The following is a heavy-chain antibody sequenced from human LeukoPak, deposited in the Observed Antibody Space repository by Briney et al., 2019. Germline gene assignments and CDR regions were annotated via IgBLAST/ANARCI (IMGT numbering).Heavy chain of an antibody. CDR3: AAPLIGNSVADY. J-gene: IGHJ4*02. Sequence: ASVKVSYKASGYTFTGYYMHWVRQAPGQGLEWMGWINPNSGGTNYAQKFQGRVTMTRDTSISTAYMELSRLRSDDTAVYYCAAPLIGNSVADYWGQGTLVTVSS. CDR2: INPNSGGT. V-gene: IGHV1-2*02. D-gene: IGHD4-23*01. CDR1: GYTFTGYY.